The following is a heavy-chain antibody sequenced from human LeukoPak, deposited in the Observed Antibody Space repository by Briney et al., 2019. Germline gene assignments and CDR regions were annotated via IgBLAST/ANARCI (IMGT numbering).Heavy chain of an antibody. CDR1: GYTFTSYG. Sequence: ASVKVSCKTSGYTFTSYGISWVRQAPGQGLEWMGWINPNSGGTNYAQKFQGRVTMTRDTSISTAYMDLSRLRSDDTAVYYCARARTGTTSSFDYWGQGTLVTVSS. CDR3: ARARTGTTSSFDY. J-gene: IGHJ4*02. CDR2: INPNSGGT. V-gene: IGHV1-2*02. D-gene: IGHD1-7*01.